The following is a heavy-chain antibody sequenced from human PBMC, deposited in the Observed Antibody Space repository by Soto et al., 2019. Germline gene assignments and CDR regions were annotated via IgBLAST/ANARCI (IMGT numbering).Heavy chain of an antibody. V-gene: IGHV3-66*01. D-gene: IGHD6-19*01. CDR2: IYSSGST. CDR1: GFIVSSDY. J-gene: IGHJ4*02. CDR3: ARSGSGWYNFDY. Sequence: AGGSLRLSCAASGFIVSSDYMTWVRQAPGKGLEWVSVIYSSGSTYYADSVKGRFTISRDNSKNTLYLQMDSLRVEDTAVYYCARSGSGWYNFDYWGQGTLVTVSS.